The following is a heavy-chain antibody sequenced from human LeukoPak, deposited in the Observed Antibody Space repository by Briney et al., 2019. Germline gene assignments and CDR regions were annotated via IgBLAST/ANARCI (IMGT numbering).Heavy chain of an antibody. CDR3: ARDHKGSGTKWGYYYYYGMDV. CDR2: ISSSSSYI. J-gene: IGHJ6*02. CDR1: GFTFSSYG. Sequence: GGSLRLSCAASGFTFSSYGMHWVRQAPGKGLEWVSSISSSSSYIYYADSVKGRFTISRDNAKNSLYLQMNSLRAEDTAVYYCARDHKGSGTKWGYYYYYGMDVWGQGTTVTVSS. D-gene: IGHD3-10*01. V-gene: IGHV3-21*01.